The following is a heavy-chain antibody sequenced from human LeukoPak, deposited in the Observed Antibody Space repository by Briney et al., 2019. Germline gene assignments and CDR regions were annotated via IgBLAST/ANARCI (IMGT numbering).Heavy chain of an antibody. CDR1: GGSISSYY. CDR3: ARDSSGYCSGGGCLQNWFDP. J-gene: IGHJ5*02. Sequence: SETLSLTCTVSGGSISSYYWSWIRQPPGKGLEWIGYIYYSGSTNCNPSLKSRVTISVDTSKNQFSLKLSSVTAADTAVYYCARDSSGYCSGGGCLQNWFDPWGQGTLVTVSS. CDR2: IYYSGST. D-gene: IGHD2-15*01. V-gene: IGHV4-59*12.